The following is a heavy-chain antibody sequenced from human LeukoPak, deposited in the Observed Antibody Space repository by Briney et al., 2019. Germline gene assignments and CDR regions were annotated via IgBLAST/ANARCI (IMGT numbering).Heavy chain of an antibody. D-gene: IGHD6-6*01. Sequence: GGSLRLSYAASGFPLRSYAMHGVRPAPAKGLDWVAVISYDGSNKYYADSVKGRFTISRDNSKNTLYLQMNSLRAEDTAVYYCARASTSDAFDIWGQGTMVTVSS. J-gene: IGHJ3*02. CDR2: ISYDGSNK. V-gene: IGHV3-30-3*01. CDR3: ARASTSDAFDI. CDR1: GFPLRSYA.